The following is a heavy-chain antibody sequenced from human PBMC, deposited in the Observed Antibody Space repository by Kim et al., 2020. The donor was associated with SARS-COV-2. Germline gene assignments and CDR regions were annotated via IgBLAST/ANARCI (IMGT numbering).Heavy chain of an antibody. V-gene: IGHV3-23*01. CDR1: GFTLSSYG. J-gene: IGHJ4*02. Sequence: GGSLRLSCAASGFTLSSYGMSWVRQAPGKGLEWVSGISERGGTYYPDSVKGRFTISRDNSKNTLYLEMKSLRVEDTAVYYCASPQNYGHWGLGTLVTVSS. CDR3: ASPQNYGH. D-gene: IGHD3-16*01. CDR2: ISERGGT.